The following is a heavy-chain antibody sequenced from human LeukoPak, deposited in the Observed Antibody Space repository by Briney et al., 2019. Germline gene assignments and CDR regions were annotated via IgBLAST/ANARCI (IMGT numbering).Heavy chain of an antibody. V-gene: IGHV1-2*02. J-gene: IGHJ4*02. CDR3: ASDNSRFDY. CDR1: GYTFTGYY. Sequence: ASVKVSCKASGYTFTGYYMHWGRQAPGQGLEWRGWINPNSVGTNYAQKCQGRVTMTRETTSSTAYMERSRLRSDDPAVYYCASDNSRFDYWGRGTLVTVSS. CDR2: INPNSVGT. D-gene: IGHD6-13*01.